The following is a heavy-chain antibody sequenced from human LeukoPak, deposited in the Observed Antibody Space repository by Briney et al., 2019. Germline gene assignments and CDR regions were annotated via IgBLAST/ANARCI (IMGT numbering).Heavy chain of an antibody. CDR2: ISSIGGGT. CDR1: GVTFGTFA. Sequence: GGSLRLSCSASGVTFGTFAMHWVRQAPGKGLEYISTISSIGGGTDYADSVKGRFTISRDNSKNTLFLQMSSLRAEDTAVYYCVKFPDWWGQGTLVTVSS. J-gene: IGHJ4*02. CDR3: VKFPDW. D-gene: IGHD3/OR15-3a*01. V-gene: IGHV3-64D*09.